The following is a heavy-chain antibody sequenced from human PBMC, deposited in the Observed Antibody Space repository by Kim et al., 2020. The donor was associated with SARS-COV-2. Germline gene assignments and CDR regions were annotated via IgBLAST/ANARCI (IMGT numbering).Heavy chain of an antibody. Sequence: GGSLRLSCAASGFTFGDYAMHWVRQAPGKGLEWVSGISWNSGSIGYADSVKGRFTISRDNAKNSLYLQMNSLRAEDTALYYCAKDRGFGIAVAGTFDYWGQGTLVTVSS. J-gene: IGHJ4*02. D-gene: IGHD6-19*01. CDR1: GFTFGDYA. V-gene: IGHV3-9*01. CDR2: ISWNSGSI. CDR3: AKDRGFGIAVAGTFDY.